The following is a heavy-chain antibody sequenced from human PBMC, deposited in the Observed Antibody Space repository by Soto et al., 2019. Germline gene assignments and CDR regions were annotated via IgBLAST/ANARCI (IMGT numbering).Heavy chain of an antibody. CDR3: SFRRQDAHYDWNYDRNYFDY. V-gene: IGHV2-5*01. D-gene: IGHD1-7*01. CDR2: IYWNDDK. J-gene: IGHJ4*02. Sequence: SGPTLVNPTQTLTLTCTFSGFSLSTSGVGVGWIRQPPGKALEWLALIYWNDDKLYSPSLKNRLTITKDTSKNQVVFTMTNMDPVDTATFYCSFRRQDAHYDWNYDRNYFDYWGQGALVTSPQ. CDR1: GFSLSTSGVG.